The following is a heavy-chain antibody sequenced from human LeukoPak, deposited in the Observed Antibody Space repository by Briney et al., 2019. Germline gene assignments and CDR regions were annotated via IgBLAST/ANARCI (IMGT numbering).Heavy chain of an antibody. D-gene: IGHD5-12*01. Sequence: SVKVSCKASGGTFSSYAISWVQQAPGQGLEWMGRIIPILGIANYAQKFQGRVTITADKSTSTAYMELSSLRSEDTAVYYCAREVYSGYDFGRHIRDYWGQGTLVTVSS. V-gene: IGHV1-69*04. J-gene: IGHJ4*02. CDR1: GGTFSSYA. CDR2: IIPILGIA. CDR3: AREVYSGYDFGRHIRDY.